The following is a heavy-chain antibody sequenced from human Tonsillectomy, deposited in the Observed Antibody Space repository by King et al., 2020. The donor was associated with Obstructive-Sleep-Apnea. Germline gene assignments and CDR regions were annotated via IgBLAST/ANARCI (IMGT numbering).Heavy chain of an antibody. V-gene: IGHV4-39*07. Sequence: QLQESGPGLVKPSETLSLTCTVSGGSISTGSYYWGWIRQSPGRGLEWIGTFNYSGRNYYNPSLKSLVTLSLDTSRNQFSLKLTSVTAADTAVYYCAREGAAGTNWFDPWGQGTLVTVSS. CDR3: AREGAAGTNWFDP. CDR2: FNYSGRN. CDR1: GGSISTGSYY. D-gene: IGHD6-13*01. J-gene: IGHJ5*02.